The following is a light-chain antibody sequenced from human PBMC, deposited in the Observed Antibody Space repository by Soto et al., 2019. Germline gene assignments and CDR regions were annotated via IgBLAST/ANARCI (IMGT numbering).Light chain of an antibody. V-gene: IGKV3-20*01. Sequence: DIVLTQSPGTPSLSPGERATLSCRASQSVSSSYLAWYQQKPGQAPRLLIYGASSRATGIPDRFSGSGSGTDFTLTITRLEPEDFAVYYCQQYGTSPPTFGQGTKVEFK. J-gene: IGKJ1*01. CDR1: QSVSSSY. CDR3: QQYGTSPPT. CDR2: GAS.